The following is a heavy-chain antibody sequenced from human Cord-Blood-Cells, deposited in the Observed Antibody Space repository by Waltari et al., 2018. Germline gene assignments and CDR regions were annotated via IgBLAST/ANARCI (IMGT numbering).Heavy chain of an antibody. Sequence: QVQLQESGPGLVKPSETLSLTCTVSGGPISSHYWSWFRQPPGKGLEWIGYIYYSGSTNYNPSLKSRVTISVDTSKNQFSLKLSSVTAADTAVYYCARFPSTGDRAFDLWGRGTLVTVSS. J-gene: IGHJ2*01. CDR1: GGPISSHY. CDR2: IYYSGST. D-gene: IGHD7-27*01. V-gene: IGHV4-59*11. CDR3: ARFPSTGDRAFDL.